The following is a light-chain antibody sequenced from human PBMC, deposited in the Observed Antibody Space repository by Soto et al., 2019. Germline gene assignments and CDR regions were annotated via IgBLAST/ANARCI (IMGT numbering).Light chain of an antibody. J-gene: IGLJ1*01. V-gene: IGLV2-14*01. CDR1: GNDVGGYKY. CDR2: EGT. CDR3: SSYTTSSTLYV. Sequence: QSVLTQPASVSGSPGQSITISCTGTGNDVGGYKYVSWYQHHPGKAPKLIIYEGTERPSGVSHRFSGSKSANTASLTISGLQAEDEADYYCSSYTTSSTLYVFGTGTKVT.